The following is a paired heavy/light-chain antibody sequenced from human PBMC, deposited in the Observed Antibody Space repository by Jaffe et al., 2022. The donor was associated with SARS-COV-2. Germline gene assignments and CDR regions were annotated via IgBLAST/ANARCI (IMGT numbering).Light chain of an antibody. J-gene: IGLJ2*01. Sequence: SYELTQPPSVSVSPGQTARITCSADALPKEYVYWYQQKPGQAPVLVIFKDSERPSGIPERFSGSSSGTTVTLTISGVQAEDEADYYCQSADSSSTYPVFGGGTKLTVL. CDR1: ALPKEY. CDR2: KDS. V-gene: IGLV3-25*03. CDR3: QSADSSSTYPV.
Heavy chain of an antibody. D-gene: IGHD6-13*01. CDR2: INPSTGGT. CDR3: ARGGSSSLLYYFDY. Sequence: QVQLVQSGAEVKKPGASVKVSCKASGYTFSGYSIHWVRQAPGQGLEWMGRINPSTGGTEYAQKFQGRVTMTRDTSISTVYMELSRLTSDDTVMYYCARGGSSSLLYYFDYWGRGTLVTVSS. V-gene: IGHV1-2*05. J-gene: IGHJ4*02. CDR1: GYTFSGYS.